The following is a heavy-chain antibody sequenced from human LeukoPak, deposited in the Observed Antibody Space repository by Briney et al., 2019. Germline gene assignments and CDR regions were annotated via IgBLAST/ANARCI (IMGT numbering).Heavy chain of an antibody. CDR2: INPNSGGT. CDR3: ARDAYSSSWYDYYYYYMDV. Sequence: GASVKVSCKASGYTFTGYYMHWVRQAPGQGLELMGGINPNSGGTNYAQKFQGRVTMTRDTSISTAYMELSRLRSDDTAVYYCARDAYSSSWYDYYYYYMDVWGKGTTVTVSS. CDR1: GYTFTGYY. D-gene: IGHD6-13*01. V-gene: IGHV1-2*02. J-gene: IGHJ6*03.